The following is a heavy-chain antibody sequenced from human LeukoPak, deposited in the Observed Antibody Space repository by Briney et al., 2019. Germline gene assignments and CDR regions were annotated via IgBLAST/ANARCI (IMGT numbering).Heavy chain of an antibody. J-gene: IGHJ3*02. V-gene: IGHV3-23*01. CDR1: GFTFDNYA. Sequence: GGSLRLSCAASGFTFDNYAMNWVRQAPGKGLEWLSYVRGGGAVTRYSDSVKGRFTISRDNSKNTLYLQMNHLRAEDTAIYYCAKCSASYYNDAFDIWGRGTMVTVSS. CDR2: VRGGGAVT. D-gene: IGHD3-10*02. CDR3: AKCSASYYNDAFDI.